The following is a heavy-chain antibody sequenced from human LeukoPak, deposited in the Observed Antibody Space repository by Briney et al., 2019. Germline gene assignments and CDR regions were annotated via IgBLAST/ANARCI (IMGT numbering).Heavy chain of an antibody. Sequence: PGGSLRLSCAASGFTFDDYAMHWVRQAPGKGLEWVSGISWNSGSIGYADSVKGRFTISRDNAKNSLYLQMNSLGAEDTALYYCAKGDYYDSSVPDYWGQGTLVTVSS. J-gene: IGHJ4*02. V-gene: IGHV3-9*01. CDR3: AKGDYYDSSVPDY. CDR2: ISWNSGSI. D-gene: IGHD3-22*01. CDR1: GFTFDDYA.